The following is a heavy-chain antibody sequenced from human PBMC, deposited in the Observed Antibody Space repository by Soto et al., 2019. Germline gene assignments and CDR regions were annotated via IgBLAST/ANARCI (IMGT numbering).Heavy chain of an antibody. D-gene: IGHD3-16*02. J-gene: IGHJ4*02. CDR1: GFTFSSYA. Sequence: QVQLVEPGGGVVQPGRSLRLSCAASGFTFSSYAMHWVRQAPGKGLEWVAVISYDGSDKYYADSVKGRFTISRDNSKNTLNLQMNSLRADDTAVYYCAKGLGEISPESYDYWGQGTLITVSS. CDR3: AKGLGEISPESYDY. V-gene: IGHV3-30*18. CDR2: ISYDGSDK.